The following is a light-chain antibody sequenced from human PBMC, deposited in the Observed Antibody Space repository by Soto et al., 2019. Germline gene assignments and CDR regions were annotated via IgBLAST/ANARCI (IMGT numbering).Light chain of an antibody. Sequence: DIQMTQSPSTLSASVGDRVTITCRASESISSWLAWYQQKPGKAPKLLIYEASSLESGVPSRFSGSGSGTEFTLTISSLQPDDFATYSCQQCEAYPLTFGGGIKVEIK. V-gene: IGKV1-5*03. CDR3: QQCEAYPLT. J-gene: IGKJ4*01. CDR1: ESISSW. CDR2: EAS.